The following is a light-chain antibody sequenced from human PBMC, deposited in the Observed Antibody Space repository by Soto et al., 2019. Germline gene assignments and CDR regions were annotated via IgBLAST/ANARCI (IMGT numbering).Light chain of an antibody. CDR2: EVS. Sequence: SVLTQPASVSGSPGQSITISCTGTSSDVGGYKYVSWYQQHPGKAPKLLIYEVSNRPSGISNRFSASKSDNTASLTISGLRAEDEADYYCSSYRSGAIYVVGNGIKVTV. V-gene: IGLV2-14*01. CDR1: SSDVGGYKY. CDR3: SSYRSGAIYV. J-gene: IGLJ1*01.